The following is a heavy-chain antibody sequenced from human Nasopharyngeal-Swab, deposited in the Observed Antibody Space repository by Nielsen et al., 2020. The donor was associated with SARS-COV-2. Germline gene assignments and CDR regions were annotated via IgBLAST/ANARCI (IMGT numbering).Heavy chain of an antibody. D-gene: IGHD1-1*01. CDR2: VYTSGST. CDR1: GASISGFF. CDR3: ARSGTTKYGLDV. J-gene: IGHJ6*01. Sequence: SETLSLTFSVSGASISGFFLSWIRQPAGEGLEWIGRVYTSGSTNYNPSLKSRVTNSIDMSKNQFSLELRSVTAADTAFYYCARSGTTKYGLDVWGQGTTVIVSS. V-gene: IGHV4-4*07.